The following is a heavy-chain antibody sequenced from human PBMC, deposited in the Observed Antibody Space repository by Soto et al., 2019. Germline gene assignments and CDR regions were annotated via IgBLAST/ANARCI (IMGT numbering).Heavy chain of an antibody. CDR2: IHATGNT. D-gene: IGHD1-1*01. J-gene: IGHJ6*02. V-gene: IGHV4-4*07. Sequence: SETLSLTCTVSGGSIGTSYWSWIRQPAGKGLEWIGRIHATGNTKYNASLKGRVNMSLDTSKNQFSLKMTSVTAADTAVYYCARAEGGSSLGHWKDNYYGMDVWRQGTTVTVSS. CDR3: ARAEGGSSLGHWKDNYYGMDV. CDR1: GGSIGTSY.